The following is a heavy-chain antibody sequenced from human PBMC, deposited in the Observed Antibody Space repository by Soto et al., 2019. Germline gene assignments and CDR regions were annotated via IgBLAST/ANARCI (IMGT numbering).Heavy chain of an antibody. J-gene: IGHJ6*02. CDR1: GFTFSSYG. CDR3: AKEGITMVRGTFSYYGMDV. CDR2: ISYDGSNK. D-gene: IGHD3-10*01. Sequence: QVQLVESGGGVVQPGRSLRLSCAASGFTFSSYGMHWVRQAPGKGLEWVAVISYDGSNKYYADSVKGRFTISRDNSKNTLYLQMNSLRAEDTAVYYCAKEGITMVRGTFSYYGMDVWGQGTTVTVSS. V-gene: IGHV3-30*18.